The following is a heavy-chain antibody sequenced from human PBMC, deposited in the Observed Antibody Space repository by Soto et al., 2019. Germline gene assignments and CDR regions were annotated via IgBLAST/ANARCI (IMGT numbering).Heavy chain of an antibody. CDR2: INPSGGST. CDR3: ARVFAMGNWNGYYYYYGMDV. Sequence: ASVKVSCKASGYTFTSYYMHWVRQAPGQGLEWMRIINPSGGSTSYAQKLQGRVTMTRDTSTSTDYIKLSSLRSEDTAVYYCARVFAMGNWNGYYYYYGMDVWGQGTTVTVSS. D-gene: IGHD1-20*01. V-gene: IGHV1-46*01. CDR1: GYTFTSYY. J-gene: IGHJ6*02.